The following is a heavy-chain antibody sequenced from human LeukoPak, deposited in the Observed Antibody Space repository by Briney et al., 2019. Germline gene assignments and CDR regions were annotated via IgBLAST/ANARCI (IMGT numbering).Heavy chain of an antibody. D-gene: IGHD6-13*01. V-gene: IGHV3-30-3*01. CDR3: ARTPYSSSWTLGY. Sequence: GRSLRLSCAASGFTFSSYAMHWVRQAPGKGLEWVAVISYDGSNKYYADSVKGRFTISRDNSKNTLYLQMNSLRAEDTAVYYCARTPYSSSWTLGYWGQGTLVTVSS. CDR1: GFTFSSYA. CDR2: ISYDGSNK. J-gene: IGHJ4*02.